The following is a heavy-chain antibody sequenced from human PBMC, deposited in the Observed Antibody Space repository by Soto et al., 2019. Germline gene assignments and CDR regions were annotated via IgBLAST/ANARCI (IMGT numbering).Heavy chain of an antibody. D-gene: IGHD3-9*01. Sequence: PGGSLRLSCAASGFTFSSYAMSWVRQAPGKGLEWVSAISGSGGSTYYADSVKGRFTISRDNSKNTLYLQMNSLRAEDTAVYYCAKDTEQHYDILTGYGDYWGQGTLVTVSS. CDR3: AKDTEQHYDILTGYGDY. J-gene: IGHJ4*02. CDR1: GFTFSSYA. CDR2: ISGSGGST. V-gene: IGHV3-23*01.